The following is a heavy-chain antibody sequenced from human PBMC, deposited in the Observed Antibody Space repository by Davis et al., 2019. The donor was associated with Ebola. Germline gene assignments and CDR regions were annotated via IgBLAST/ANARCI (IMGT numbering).Heavy chain of an antibody. J-gene: IGHJ4*02. D-gene: IGHD4-23*01. CDR3: ARGGFGGNSDFDF. CDR1: GYTFTSYG. V-gene: IGHV1-18*01. Sequence: AASVKVSCKTFGYTFTSYGITWVRQAPGQGLEWMGWISAYNGNTDYAQKFQGRVTMTTDTSTSTAYMELRSLSSDDTAVYYCARGGFGGNSDFDFWGQGTLVTVSS. CDR2: ISAYNGNT.